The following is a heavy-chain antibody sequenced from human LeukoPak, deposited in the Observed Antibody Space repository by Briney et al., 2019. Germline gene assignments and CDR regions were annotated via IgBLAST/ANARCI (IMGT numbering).Heavy chain of an antibody. Sequence: SETLSLTCTVSGGSISSYYWSWIRQPAGKGLEWIGRVYTSGSTSYNPSLKSRVTMSVDTSKNQLSLKLSSVTAADTAVYYCAREGSSWYQAGYYYYYYMDVWGKGTTVTVSS. V-gene: IGHV4-4*07. CDR3: AREGSSWYQAGYYYYYYMDV. CDR2: VYTSGST. J-gene: IGHJ6*03. D-gene: IGHD6-13*01. CDR1: GGSISSYY.